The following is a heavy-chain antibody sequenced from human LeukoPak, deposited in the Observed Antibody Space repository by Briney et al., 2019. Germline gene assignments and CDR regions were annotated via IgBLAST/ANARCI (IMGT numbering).Heavy chain of an antibody. CDR2: ISSSSSYI. V-gene: IGHV3-21*01. CDR3: ARELLTYSNHKLGHYMDV. J-gene: IGHJ6*03. Sequence: PGGSLRLSCAASGFTFSSYSIDWVRQAPGKGLEWVSCISSSSSYIYYADSVNGRFTNARENAKNSLYLQMNSLRAEDTAVYYCARELLTYSNHKLGHYMDVWGKGTTVTVSS. D-gene: IGHD4-11*01. CDR1: GFTFSSYS.